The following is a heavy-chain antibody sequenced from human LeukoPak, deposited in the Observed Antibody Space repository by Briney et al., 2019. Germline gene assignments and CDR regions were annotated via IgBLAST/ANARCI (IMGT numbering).Heavy chain of an antibody. D-gene: IGHD6-13*01. Sequence: SETLSLTCTVSGGSISSYYWSWIRQPPGKGLEWIGYIYCSGSTNYNPSLKSRVTISVDTSKNQFSLKLSSVTAADTAVYYCARSIAAAGTGYFGYWGQGTLVTVSS. CDR3: ARSIAAAGTGYFGY. J-gene: IGHJ4*02. CDR1: GGSISSYY. CDR2: IYCSGST. V-gene: IGHV4-59*01.